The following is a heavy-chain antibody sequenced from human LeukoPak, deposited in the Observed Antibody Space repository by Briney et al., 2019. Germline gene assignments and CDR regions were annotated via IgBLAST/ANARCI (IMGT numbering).Heavy chain of an antibody. CDR3: AREYVDIVATTFYYYGMDV. Sequence: GASVKVSCKASGYTFTSYYMHWVRQAPGQGLEWMGIINPSGGSTSYAQKFQGRVTMTRDTSTSTVYMELSSLRSEDTAVYYRAREYVDIVATTFYYYGMDVWGQGTTVTVSS. J-gene: IGHJ6*02. V-gene: IGHV1-46*01. CDR2: INPSGGST. CDR1: GYTFTSYY. D-gene: IGHD5-12*01.